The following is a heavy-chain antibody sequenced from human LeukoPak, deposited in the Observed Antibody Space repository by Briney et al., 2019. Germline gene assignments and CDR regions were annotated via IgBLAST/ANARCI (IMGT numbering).Heavy chain of an antibody. CDR2: ISGSGGST. J-gene: IGHJ4*02. D-gene: IGHD4/OR15-4a*01. Sequence: GGSLRLSCAASGFTFSSYAMSWVRQAPGKGLEWVSAISGSGGSTYYADSVKGRFTISRDNSKNTLFLQMNSLRAEDTAVYYCARAYGGYYFDQWGQGTLVSVSS. CDR1: GFTFSSYA. V-gene: IGHV3-23*01. CDR3: ARAYGGYYFDQ.